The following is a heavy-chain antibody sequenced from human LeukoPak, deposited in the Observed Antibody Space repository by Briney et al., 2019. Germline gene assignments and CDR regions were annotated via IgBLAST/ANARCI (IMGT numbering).Heavy chain of an antibody. J-gene: IGHJ4*02. V-gene: IGHV5-51*01. D-gene: IGHD5-24*01. CDR2: IYPGGSDT. Sequence: GESLQISSKGSGYSFTSYWIGWVRQLPGKGLEWMVIIYPGGSDTRYSPSFQGQVTISADKSISTAYLQWSSLKASDTAMYYCARIPGGWLQSYFDYWGQGTLVTVSS. CDR1: GYSFTSYW. CDR3: ARIPGGWLQSYFDY.